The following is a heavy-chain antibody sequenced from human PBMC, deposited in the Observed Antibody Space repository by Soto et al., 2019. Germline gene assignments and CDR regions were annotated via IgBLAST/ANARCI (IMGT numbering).Heavy chain of an antibody. CDR3: ARESEYSSSWYSHRAFDY. D-gene: IGHD6-13*01. Sequence: PGGSLRLSCAASGFTFSSYWMSCVRQAPGKGLEWVANIKQDGSEKYYVDSVKGRFTISRDNAKNSLYLQMNSLRAEDTAVYYCARESEYSSSWYSHRAFDYWGQGTLVTVSS. J-gene: IGHJ4*02. CDR1: GFTFSSYW. V-gene: IGHV3-7*01. CDR2: IKQDGSEK.